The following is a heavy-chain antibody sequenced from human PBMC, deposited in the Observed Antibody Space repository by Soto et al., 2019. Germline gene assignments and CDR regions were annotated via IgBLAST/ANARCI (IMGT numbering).Heavy chain of an antibody. CDR1: GFSLSNGKVG. Sequence: HVTLKESGPVLVKPTETLTLTCTVSGFSLSNGKVGVSWIRQPPGKALEWLAHIFSNDEKSYRTPPKSRLTITEDTSKSQVVLTMTNVDPVDTATYYCARILFGRSVAGGYFYMDVWGKGTTVTVSS. CDR2: IFSNDEK. J-gene: IGHJ6*03. D-gene: IGHD6-19*01. CDR3: ARILFGRSVAGGYFYMDV. V-gene: IGHV2-26*01.